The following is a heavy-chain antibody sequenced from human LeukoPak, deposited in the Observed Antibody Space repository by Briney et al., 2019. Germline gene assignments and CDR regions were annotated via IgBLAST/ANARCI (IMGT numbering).Heavy chain of an antibody. Sequence: PSETLSLTCTVSGDSISSYYWNWFRQPAGKGLEWIGRLYASGTTSYNPSLESRVSMSLDTSKNQFSLKLNSVTAADTAVYYCARATYSGDTSNVFDYWGQGTLVSVSS. J-gene: IGHJ4*02. CDR3: ARATYSGDTSNVFDY. V-gene: IGHV4-4*07. CDR1: GDSISSYY. CDR2: LYASGTT. D-gene: IGHD1-26*01.